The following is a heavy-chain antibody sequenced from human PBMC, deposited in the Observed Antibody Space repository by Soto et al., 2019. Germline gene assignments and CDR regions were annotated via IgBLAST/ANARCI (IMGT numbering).Heavy chain of an antibody. D-gene: IGHD6-19*01. Sequence: GESLKISCKGSGYSFNTYWIGWVRQMPGKGLEWMGIIYRGDSDTRYSPSFQGQVTISADKSISTAYLQWSSLKASDTAMYYCARQQWLGYYGMDVWGQGTTVTVSS. CDR3: ARQQWLGYYGMDV. J-gene: IGHJ6*02. CDR1: GYSFNTYW. V-gene: IGHV5-51*01. CDR2: IYRGDSDT.